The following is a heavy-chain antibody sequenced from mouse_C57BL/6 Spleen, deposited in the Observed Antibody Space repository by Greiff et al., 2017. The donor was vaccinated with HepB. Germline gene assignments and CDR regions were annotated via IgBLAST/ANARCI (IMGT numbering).Heavy chain of an antibody. CDR1: GYTFTSYG. V-gene: IGHV1-81*01. CDR2: IYPRSGNT. CDR3: AAQAGAY. J-gene: IGHJ3*01. D-gene: IGHD3-2*02. Sequence: QVHVKQSGAELARPGASVKLSCKASGYTFTSYGISWVKQRTGQGLEWIGEIYPRSGNTYYNEKFKGKATLTADKSSSTAYMELRSLTSEDSAVYFCAAQAGAYWGQGTLVTVSA.